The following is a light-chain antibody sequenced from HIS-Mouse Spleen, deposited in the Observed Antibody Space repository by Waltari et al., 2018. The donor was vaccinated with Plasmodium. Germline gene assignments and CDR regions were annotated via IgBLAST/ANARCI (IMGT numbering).Light chain of an antibody. CDR1: QSVSSN. V-gene: IGKV3-15*01. J-gene: IGKJ3*01. CDR3: QQYNNWSFT. Sequence: EIVMTQSPATLSVSPGGRATLSCRASQSVSSNLAWYQQKPGQAPRLLIYGASTRATGIPASFRGSGSGTEFTLTISSLQSEDFAVYYCQQYNNWSFTFGPGTKVDIK. CDR2: GAS.